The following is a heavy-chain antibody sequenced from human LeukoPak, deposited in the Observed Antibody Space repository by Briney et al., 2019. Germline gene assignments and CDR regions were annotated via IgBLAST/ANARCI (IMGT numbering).Heavy chain of an antibody. Sequence: GGSLRLSCAASGFTFSSHAMNWVRQAPGKGLEWVAVISYDGSNKYYVDSVKGRFTISRDSSKNTLYLQMNSLRAEDTAVYYCARVGTSSLRDWFDPWGQGTLVTVSS. V-gene: IGHV3-30*04. J-gene: IGHJ5*02. CDR3: ARVGTSSLRDWFDP. CDR1: GFTFSSHA. CDR2: ISYDGSNK. D-gene: IGHD2-8*01.